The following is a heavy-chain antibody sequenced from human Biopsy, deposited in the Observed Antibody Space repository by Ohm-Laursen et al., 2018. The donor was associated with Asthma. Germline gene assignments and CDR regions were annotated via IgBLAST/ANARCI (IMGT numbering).Heavy chain of an antibody. CDR3: ARRITIFGVVQKDHGMDA. V-gene: IGHV4-59*08. D-gene: IGHD3-3*01. J-gene: IGHJ6*02. Sequence: SDTLSLTCTVSGGSISSYYWSWIRQPPGKGLEWIGYIYYGGSTNYNPSLKNRVTISRDTSKNQFSLRLTSVTAADTAVYFCARRITIFGVVQKDHGMDAWGQGTTVIVSS. CDR2: IYYGGST. CDR1: GGSISSYY.